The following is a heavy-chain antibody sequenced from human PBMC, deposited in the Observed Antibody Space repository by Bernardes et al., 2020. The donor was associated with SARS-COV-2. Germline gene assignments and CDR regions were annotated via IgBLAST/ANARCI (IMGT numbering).Heavy chain of an antibody. D-gene: IGHD6-13*01. J-gene: IGHJ4*02. CDR3: TSALAAADPFDY. V-gene: IGHV3-49*04. CDR2: IRSKAYGGTT. Sequence: GGSLRLSCTASGFTFGDYAMSWVRQAPGKGLEWVGFIRSKAYGGTTEYAASVKGRFTISRDDSKSIAYLQMNSLKTEDTAVYYCTSALAAADPFDYWGQGTLVTVSS. CDR1: GFTFGDYA.